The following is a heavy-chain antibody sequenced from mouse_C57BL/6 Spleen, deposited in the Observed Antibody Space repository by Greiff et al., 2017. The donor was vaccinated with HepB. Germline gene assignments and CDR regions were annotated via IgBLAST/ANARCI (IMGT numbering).Heavy chain of an antibody. D-gene: IGHD5-1*01. Sequence: QVQLQQSGAELVKPGASVKISCKASGYAFSSYWMNWVKQRPGKGLEWIGQIYPGDGDTNYNGKFKGKATLTADKSSSTAYMQLSSLTSEDSAVYFCASEGVLYYYAMDYWGQGTSVTVSS. CDR2: IYPGDGDT. CDR1: GYAFSSYW. V-gene: IGHV1-80*01. J-gene: IGHJ4*01. CDR3: ASEGVLYYYAMDY.